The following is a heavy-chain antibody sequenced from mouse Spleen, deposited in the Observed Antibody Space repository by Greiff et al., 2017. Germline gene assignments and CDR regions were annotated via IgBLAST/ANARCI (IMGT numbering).Heavy chain of an antibody. CDR3: ARSLYGSFYFDY. CDR2: INPSSGYT. CDR1: GYTFTSYW. J-gene: IGHJ2*01. V-gene: IGHV1-7*01. Sequence: QVHVKQSGAELAKPGASVKLSCKASGYTFTSYWMHWVKQRPGQGLEWIGYINPSSGYTKYNQKFKDKATLTADKSSSTAYMQLSSLTYEDSAVYYCARSLYGSFYFDYWGQGTTLTVSS. D-gene: IGHD2-2*01.